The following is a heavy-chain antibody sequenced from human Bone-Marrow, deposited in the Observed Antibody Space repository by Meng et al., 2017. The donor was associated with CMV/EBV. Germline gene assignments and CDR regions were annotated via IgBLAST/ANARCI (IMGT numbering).Heavy chain of an antibody. Sequence: ASVKVSCKASGYTFTSYYVHWVRQAPGQGLEWMGIINPSGGSTSYAQKFQGRVTMTRDTSTSTVYMELSSLRSEDTAVYYCARDLVSIFGATYYFDYWGQGTLVTVSS. CDR1: GYTFTSYY. D-gene: IGHD3-3*01. CDR2: INPSGGST. V-gene: IGHV1-46*01. CDR3: ARDLVSIFGATYYFDY. J-gene: IGHJ4*02.